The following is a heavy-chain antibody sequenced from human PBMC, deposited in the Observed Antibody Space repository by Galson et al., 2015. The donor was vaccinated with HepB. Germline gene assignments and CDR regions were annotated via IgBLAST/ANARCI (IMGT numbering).Heavy chain of an antibody. J-gene: IGHJ5*02. D-gene: IGHD2-2*01. CDR1: GFTVTKNH. CDR3: AKKGCTTTSCTDNWFHP. Sequence: SLRLSCAASGFTVTKNHMTWVRQAPGKGLEWLSIIYSVGTTYYADSVKGRFAISRDNSKNSLYLQMNSLRAEDTAVYYCAKKGCTTTSCTDNWFHPWGQGTLVTVSS. V-gene: IGHV3-53*01. CDR2: IYSVGTT.